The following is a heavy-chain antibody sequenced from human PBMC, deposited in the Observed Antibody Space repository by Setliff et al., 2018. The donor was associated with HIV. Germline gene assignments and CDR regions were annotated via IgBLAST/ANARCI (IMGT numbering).Heavy chain of an antibody. Sequence: ASVKVSCKASGYTFTSYYMHWVRQAPGQGLEWMGIINPSSGSTTYAQKFQGRVTMTRDTSTSTVYMELSSLRSEGTAVYYCARDPAPSSSASYFQHWGQGTPVTVSS. CDR1: GYTFTSYY. D-gene: IGHD6-6*01. V-gene: IGHV1-46*01. CDR3: ARDPAPSSSASYFQH. J-gene: IGHJ1*01. CDR2: INPSSGST.